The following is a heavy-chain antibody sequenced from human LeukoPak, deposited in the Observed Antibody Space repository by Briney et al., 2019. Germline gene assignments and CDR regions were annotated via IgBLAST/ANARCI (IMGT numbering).Heavy chain of an antibody. Sequence: WGSLRLSCAASGFTFSSYWMTWVRQAAGKGLEWVANINQDGSEKYYVDSVKGRFTISRDNAKNSLYLQMNNLRAEDTAVYYCARVVADYDILFDYWGQGSLVTVSS. CDR3: ARVVADYDILFDY. D-gene: IGHD3-9*01. V-gene: IGHV3-7*03. CDR2: INQDGSEK. CDR1: GFTFSSYW. J-gene: IGHJ4*02.